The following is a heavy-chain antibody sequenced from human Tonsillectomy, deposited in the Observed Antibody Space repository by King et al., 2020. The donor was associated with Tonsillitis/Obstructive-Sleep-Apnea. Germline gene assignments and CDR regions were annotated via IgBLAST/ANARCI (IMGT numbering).Heavy chain of an antibody. CDR1: GGSISSYY. J-gene: IGHJ3*02. CDR2: IYYSGST. CDR3: ARDMVLEAGGDAFDI. D-gene: IGHD2-8*01. V-gene: IGHV4-59*01. Sequence: VQLQESGPGLVKPSETLSLTCTVSGGSISSYYWSWIRQPPGKGLEWIGYIYYSGSTNHNPSLKSRVTISVDTSKNQFSLKLSSVTAADTAVYYCARDMVLEAGGDAFDIWGQGTMVTVSS.